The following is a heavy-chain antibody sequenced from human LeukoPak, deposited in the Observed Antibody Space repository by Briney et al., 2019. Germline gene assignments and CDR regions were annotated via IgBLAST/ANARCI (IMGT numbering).Heavy chain of an antibody. CDR2: ISAYNGNT. D-gene: IGHD3-22*01. CDR3: ARAERDSSGYYFYYYCGTDV. J-gene: IGHJ6*02. Sequence: EASVKVSCKASGYTFTSYGISWVRQAPGQGLEWMGWISAYNGNTNYAQKLQGRVTMTTDTSTSTAYMELRSLRSDDTAVYYCARAERDSSGYYFYYYCGTDVWGQGTTVTVSS. CDR1: GYTFTSYG. V-gene: IGHV1-18*01.